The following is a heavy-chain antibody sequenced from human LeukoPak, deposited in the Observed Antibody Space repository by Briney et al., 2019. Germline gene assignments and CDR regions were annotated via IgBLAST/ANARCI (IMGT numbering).Heavy chain of an antibody. CDR1: GFTFSSYG. CDR2: IWYDGSNK. Sequence: GGSLRLSCAASGFTFSSYGMPWVRQAPGKGLEWVAVIWYDGSNKYYADSVKGRFTISRDNSKNTLYLQMNSLRAEDTAVYYCARSGSIAARMYYFDYWGQGTLVTVSS. V-gene: IGHV3-33*01. D-gene: IGHD6-6*01. J-gene: IGHJ4*02. CDR3: ARSGSIAARMYYFDY.